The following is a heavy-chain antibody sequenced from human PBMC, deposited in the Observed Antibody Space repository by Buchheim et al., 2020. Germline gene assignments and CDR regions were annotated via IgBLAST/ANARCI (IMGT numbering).Heavy chain of an antibody. D-gene: IGHD3-10*01. CDR1: GFTFSSYG. V-gene: IGHV3-33*01. CDR2: IWYDGSNK. Sequence: QVQLVESGGGVVQPGRSLRLSCAASGFTFSSYGMHWVRQAPGKGLEWVAVIWYDGSNKYYADSVKGRFTISRDNSKNTRYLQMNSLRAEDTAVYYCASMSPFGELLDYWGQGTL. J-gene: IGHJ4*02. CDR3: ASMSPFGELLDY.